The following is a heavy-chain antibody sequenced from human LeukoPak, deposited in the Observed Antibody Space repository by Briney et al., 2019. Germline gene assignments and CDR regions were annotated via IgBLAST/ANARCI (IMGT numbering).Heavy chain of an antibody. D-gene: IGHD2-15*01. CDR3: AREYCSGGSCYQSTHYYMDV. CDR1: GYRFTSYW. CDR2: IYPGDSDT. V-gene: IGHV5-51*01. J-gene: IGHJ6*03. Sequence: GESLKISCKGSGYRFTSYWIGWVRQMPGKGLEWMGIIYPGDSDTRYSPSFQGQVTISADKSISTAYLQWSSLKASDTAMYYCAREYCSGGSCYQSTHYYMDVWGKGTTVTVSS.